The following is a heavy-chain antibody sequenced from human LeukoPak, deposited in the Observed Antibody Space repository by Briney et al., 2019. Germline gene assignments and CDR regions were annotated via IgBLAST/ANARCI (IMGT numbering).Heavy chain of an antibody. CDR1: GFIFSDFW. J-gene: IGHJ4*02. V-gene: IGHV3-7*01. Sequence: GGSLRLSCVASGFIFSDFWVSWVRQAPGKGPEWVANIMQDGSEINYMDSVKGRFTISRDNAKNSLYLQMNSLRTEDTAIYYCVKDSRWEDLDYWGQGALVTVSS. CDR3: VKDSRWEDLDY. CDR2: IMQDGSEI. D-gene: IGHD1-26*01.